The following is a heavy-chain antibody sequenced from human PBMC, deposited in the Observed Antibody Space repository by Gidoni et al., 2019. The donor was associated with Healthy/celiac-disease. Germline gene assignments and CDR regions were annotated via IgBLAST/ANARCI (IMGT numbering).Heavy chain of an antibody. Sequence: EVKLLESGGGLVQPGGSLRLACAASGFTFSSYAMSWVRQAPGKGLEWVSAISGSGGSTYYADSVKGRFTISRDNSKNTLYLQMNSLRAEDTAVYYCAKGEITFGGVIDHFDYWGQGTLVTVSS. J-gene: IGHJ4*02. CDR3: AKGEITFGGVIDHFDY. CDR2: ISGSGGST. D-gene: IGHD3-16*02. V-gene: IGHV3-23*01. CDR1: GFTFSSYA.